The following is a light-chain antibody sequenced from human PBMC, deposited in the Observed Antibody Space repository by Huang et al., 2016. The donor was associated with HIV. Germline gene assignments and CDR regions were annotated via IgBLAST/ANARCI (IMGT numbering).Light chain of an antibody. Sequence: DIVLTQSPATLSLSPGERATLPCRASQGVSSYLAWYQQKPGQAPSLLIYDASTRATGIPARFSGSGSGTDFTLTISSLEPEDFAVYYCQQRSNWLFGGGTKVEIK. CDR3: QQRSNWL. J-gene: IGKJ4*01. CDR1: QGVSSY. V-gene: IGKV3-11*01. CDR2: DAS.